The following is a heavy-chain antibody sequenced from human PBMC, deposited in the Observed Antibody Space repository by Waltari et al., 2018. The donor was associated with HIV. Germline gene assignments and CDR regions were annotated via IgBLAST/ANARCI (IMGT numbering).Heavy chain of an antibody. Sequence: EVQLVESGGGAGKPGESLRLSCVTSGFLFNSYSLNWVRQAPGKGPEWVSSINSSGNFKHYADSVKGRFTISRDNAENSLYLQMNGLRAEDTAIYYCARDSRGSTWSLNWFDPWGQGTLVTVSS. J-gene: IGHJ5*02. D-gene: IGHD6-6*01. CDR1: GFLFNSYS. V-gene: IGHV3-21*02. CDR2: INSSGNFK. CDR3: ARDSRGSTWSLNWFDP.